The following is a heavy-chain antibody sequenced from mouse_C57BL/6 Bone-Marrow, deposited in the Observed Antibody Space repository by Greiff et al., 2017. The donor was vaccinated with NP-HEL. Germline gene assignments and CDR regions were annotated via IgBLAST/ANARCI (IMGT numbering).Heavy chain of an antibody. J-gene: IGHJ1*03. V-gene: IGHV1-26*01. CDR1: GYTFTDYY. CDR2: INPNNGGT. D-gene: IGHD1-1*01. CDR3: ASRGYGSSLDWYFDV. Sequence: DVQLQQSGPELVKPGASVRISCKASGYTFTDYYMNWVKQSHGKSLEWIGDINPNNGGTSYNQKFKGKATLTVDKSSSTAYMELRSLTSEDSAVYYCASRGYGSSLDWYFDVWGTGTTVTVSS.